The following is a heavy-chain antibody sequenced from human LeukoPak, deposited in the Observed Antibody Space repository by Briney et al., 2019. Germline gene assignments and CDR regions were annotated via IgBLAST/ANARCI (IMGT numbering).Heavy chain of an antibody. J-gene: IGHJ4*02. CDR1: GGSISSYH. CDR2: IYYSGST. CDR3: ARHSRYGSGSYYIPFDY. Sequence: ASETLSPTCTVSGGSISSYHWSWIRQPPGKGLEWTGYIYYSGSTNYNPSLKSRVTISVDTSKNQLSLKLSSVTAADTAVYYCARHSRYGSGSYYIPFDYWGQGTLVTVSS. V-gene: IGHV4-59*08. D-gene: IGHD3-10*01.